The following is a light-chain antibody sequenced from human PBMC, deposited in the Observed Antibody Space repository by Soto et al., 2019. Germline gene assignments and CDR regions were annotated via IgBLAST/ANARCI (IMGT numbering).Light chain of an antibody. Sequence: QSALTQPRSVSGSPRQSVTISCTGTSSDVGGYNYVSWYQQHPGKAPKLMIYDVTKRPSGVPDRFSGSKSANTASLTISGLQAEDEADYYCCSYAGSYTWVLGGGTKLTVL. CDR3: CSYAGSYTWV. CDR1: SSDVGGYNY. J-gene: IGLJ3*02. V-gene: IGLV2-11*01. CDR2: DVT.